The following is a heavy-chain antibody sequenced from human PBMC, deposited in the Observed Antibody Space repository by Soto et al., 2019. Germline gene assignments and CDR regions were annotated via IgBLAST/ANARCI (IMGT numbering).Heavy chain of an antibody. J-gene: IGHJ4*02. CDR2: ISGAGGST. CDR1: VFTFSSYA. V-gene: IGHV3-23*01. Sequence: GGSLRLSCAASVFTFSSYAMRWVRQAPGKGLEWVSSISGAGGSTNYAESVKGRFTISRDNSKNTLYLQMNSLRAEDTAVYYCAKGYSSAWPTYFDDWGQGTLVTVSS. CDR3: AKGYSSAWPTYFDD. D-gene: IGHD6-19*01.